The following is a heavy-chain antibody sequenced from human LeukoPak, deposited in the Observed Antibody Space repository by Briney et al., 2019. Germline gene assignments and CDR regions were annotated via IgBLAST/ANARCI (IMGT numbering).Heavy chain of an antibody. V-gene: IGHV3-48*01. CDR3: AKSKSLWFGEFDY. Sequence: GGSLRLSCAASGFTFSSYSMNWVRQAPGKGLEWVSYISSSSSTIYYADSVKGRFTISRDNAKNSLYLQMNSLRAEDTAVYYCAKSKSLWFGEFDYWGQGTLVTVSS. CDR2: ISSSSSTI. D-gene: IGHD3-10*01. CDR1: GFTFSSYS. J-gene: IGHJ4*02.